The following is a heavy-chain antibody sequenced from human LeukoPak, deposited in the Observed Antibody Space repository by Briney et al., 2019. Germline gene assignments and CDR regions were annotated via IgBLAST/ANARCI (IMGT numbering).Heavy chain of an antibody. CDR1: GGTFSNYA. CDR3: ARGWDYDSGGRPTAYVY. J-gene: IGHJ4*02. D-gene: IGHD3-22*01. Sequence: SVKVSCKASGGTFSNYAISWVRQAPGQGLEWMGGIIPIFGAAIYAQKFQGKVTITADESTSTAYMELRGLRSEDTAVYYCARGWDYDSGGRPTAYVYWGQGTLVSVSS. CDR2: IIPIFGAA. V-gene: IGHV1-69*13.